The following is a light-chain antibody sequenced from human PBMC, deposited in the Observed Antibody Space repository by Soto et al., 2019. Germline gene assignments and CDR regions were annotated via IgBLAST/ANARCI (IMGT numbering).Light chain of an antibody. CDR1: SSNIGGTNY. Sequence: QSVLTQPPSASGTPGQKVFISCSGSSSNIGGTNYAYWYQQLPGAAPKLLMHSNNLRPSGVPERISGSKFGTAASLAISGLRSEDEAVYYCCSYAGSSYVFGTGTKVTVL. V-gene: IGLV1-47*02. CDR2: SNN. CDR3: CSYAGSSYV. J-gene: IGLJ1*01.